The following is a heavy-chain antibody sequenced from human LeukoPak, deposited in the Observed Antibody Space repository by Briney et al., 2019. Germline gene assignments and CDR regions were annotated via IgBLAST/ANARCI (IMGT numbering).Heavy chain of an antibody. CDR2: ISRSSSYI. J-gene: IGHJ5*02. Sequence: GGSLRLSCAASGFTFTSAWMSWVRQAPGKGLEWVSSISRSSSYIYYADSVKGRFTISRDNAKNSLYLQMNSLRAEDTAVYYCARVEESASFDPWGQGTLVTVSS. V-gene: IGHV3-21*01. CDR1: GFTFTSAW. CDR3: ARVEESASFDP. D-gene: IGHD3-3*01.